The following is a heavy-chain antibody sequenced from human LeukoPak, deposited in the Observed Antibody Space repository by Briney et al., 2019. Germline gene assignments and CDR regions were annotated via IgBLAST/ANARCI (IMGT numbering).Heavy chain of an antibody. CDR1: GFSFRTYN. CDR3: ARGSLMTTVTTSGY. CDR2: ISSSSSTI. Sequence: GSLRLSCTASGFSFRTYNLHWVRQAPGKGLEWVSYISSSSSTIYYTDSVKGRFTISRDNVKKSLYLQMNSLRDEDTAVYYCARGSLMTTVTTSGYWGQGTLVTVSS. D-gene: IGHD4-17*01. J-gene: IGHJ4*02. V-gene: IGHV3-48*02.